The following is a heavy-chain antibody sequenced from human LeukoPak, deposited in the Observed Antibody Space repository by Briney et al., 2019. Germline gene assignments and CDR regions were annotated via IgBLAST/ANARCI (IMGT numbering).Heavy chain of an antibody. J-gene: IGHJ4*02. D-gene: IGHD3-16*01. Sequence: PSETLSLTCAVYGGSFSGYYWSWIRQPPGKGLEWIGEINHSGSTNYNPSLKSRVTISVDTSKNQFSLNLSSVTAADTAVYYCARGRLGDSFDYWGQGILVTVSS. CDR2: INHSGST. CDR1: GGSFSGYY. V-gene: IGHV4-34*01. CDR3: ARGRLGDSFDY.